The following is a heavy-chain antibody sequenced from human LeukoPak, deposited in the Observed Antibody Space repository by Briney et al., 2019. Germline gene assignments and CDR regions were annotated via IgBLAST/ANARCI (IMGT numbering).Heavy chain of an antibody. Sequence: SETLSLTCADYGGSFSGYYWSWIRQPPGKGLEWIGEINHSGSTNYNPSLTSRVTISVDTSKNQFSLKLSSVTAADTAVYYCARGRGSWGGYGMYRFDPWGQGTLVTVSS. V-gene: IGHV4-34*01. CDR2: INHSGST. CDR1: GGSFSGYY. CDR3: ARGRGSWGGYGMYRFDP. D-gene: IGHD5-12*01. J-gene: IGHJ5*02.